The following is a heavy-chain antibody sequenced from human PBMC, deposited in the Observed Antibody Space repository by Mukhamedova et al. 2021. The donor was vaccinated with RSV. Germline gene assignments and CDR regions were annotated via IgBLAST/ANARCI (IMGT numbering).Heavy chain of an antibody. CDR3: ARGNYGDYAFDY. V-gene: IGHV1-8*01. J-gene: IGHJ4*02. CDR2: NSGNT. Sequence: NSGNTGYAQKFQGRVTMTRNTSISTAYMELSSLRSEDMAVYYCARGNYGDYAFDYWGQGTLVTVSS. D-gene: IGHD4-17*01.